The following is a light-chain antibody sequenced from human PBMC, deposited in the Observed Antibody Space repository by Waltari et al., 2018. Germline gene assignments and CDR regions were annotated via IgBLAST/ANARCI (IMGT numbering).Light chain of an antibody. CDR1: QSIGNY. V-gene: IGKV1-39*01. Sequence: DIQMTQSPSSLSASVGDRVTITCRASQSIGNYLNWYQHKPGKAPQLLIYTASRLPVGVPSRFSGSGSATDFTLTISTLQPEDVATYYCQQRYSNPYTVGQGTKLEF. CDR3: QQRYSNPYT. J-gene: IGKJ2*01. CDR2: TAS.